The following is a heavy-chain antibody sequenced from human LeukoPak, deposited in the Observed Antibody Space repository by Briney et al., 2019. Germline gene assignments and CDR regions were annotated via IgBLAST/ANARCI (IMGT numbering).Heavy chain of an antibody. CDR2: IYYSGTT. Sequence: SETLSLTCTVSGGSISDYYWSWIRQPPGKGLEWIGYIYYSGTTNYNPSLKSRVTISVDTSQNQFSLKLSSVTAADTAVFYCARAFPWSSGGFYFQHWGQGTLVTVSS. CDR1: GGSISDYY. J-gene: IGHJ1*01. D-gene: IGHD6-19*01. V-gene: IGHV4-59*12. CDR3: ARAFPWSSGGFYFQH.